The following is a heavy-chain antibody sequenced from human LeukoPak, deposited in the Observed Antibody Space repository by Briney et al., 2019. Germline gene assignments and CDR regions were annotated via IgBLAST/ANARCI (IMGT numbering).Heavy chain of an antibody. V-gene: IGHV3-30*04. J-gene: IGHJ5*02. Sequence: PGGSLRLSCAASGFTFDTYSFHWVRQAPGGGLDWVALISHDGRRKYYGDAVKGRFTISRDDSKNTLSLQMSSLRTEDFSVYYCARDPSFSRGFNFVLSSWGQGSLVTVSS. CDR2: ISHDGRRK. CDR3: ARDPSFSRGFNFVLSS. CDR1: GFTFDTYS. D-gene: IGHD5-12*01.